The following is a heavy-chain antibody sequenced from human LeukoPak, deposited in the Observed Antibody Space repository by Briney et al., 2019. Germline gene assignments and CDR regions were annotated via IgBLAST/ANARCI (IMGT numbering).Heavy chain of an antibody. CDR1: GFTFSSFA. CDR3: AKGFYDNSACVVFDI. CDR2: VSASGGST. Sequence: GGSLRLSCAASGFTFSSFATSWVRQAPGKGLEWVSGVSASGGSTYYADSVKGRFTISRDNSKNTLYLQMNSLRAEDTAVYYCAKGFYDNSACVVFDIWGQGTMVTVSS. J-gene: IGHJ3*02. V-gene: IGHV3-23*01. D-gene: IGHD3-22*01.